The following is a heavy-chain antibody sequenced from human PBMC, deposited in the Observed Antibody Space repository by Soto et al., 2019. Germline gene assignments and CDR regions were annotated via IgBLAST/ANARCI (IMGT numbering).Heavy chain of an antibody. Sequence: GASVKVSCKASGYTFTGHYIHWVRQAPGQGLEWMGWINPNSGSLKYAQKFQGRVAMTRDTSITSVFMELSRLRSDDTAVYYCAREVDWRLDYWGQGTLVTVSS. V-gene: IGHV1-2*02. CDR1: GYTFTGHY. CDR3: AREVDWRLDY. D-gene: IGHD3-9*01. J-gene: IGHJ4*02. CDR2: INPNSGSL.